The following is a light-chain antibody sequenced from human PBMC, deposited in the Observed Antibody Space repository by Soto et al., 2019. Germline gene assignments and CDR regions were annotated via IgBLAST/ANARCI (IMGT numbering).Light chain of an antibody. CDR2: GAS. J-gene: IGKJ5*01. Sequence: EIVMTQSPATLSVSPGERATLSCRASQSVSSSLAWYQQKPGQAPRLLISGASNRATGCPARFSGSGSGTEFTLTISSLQSEDFALYYWQQYNNWPPITFGQGTRLEIK. V-gene: IGKV3-15*01. CDR1: QSVSSS. CDR3: QQYNNWPPIT.